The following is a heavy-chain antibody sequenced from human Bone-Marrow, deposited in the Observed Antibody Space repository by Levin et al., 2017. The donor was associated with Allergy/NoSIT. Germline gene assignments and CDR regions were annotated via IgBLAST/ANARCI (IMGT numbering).Heavy chain of an antibody. Sequence: QSGGSLRLSCAVSGFTFSSNSMNWVRQAPGKGLEWIAYINTAGVTHYADSVEGRFTISRDTAKSSVFLQMNGLRAEDTALYYCARDPAYTDGLDFWGQGTLVTVSS. J-gene: IGHJ4*02. D-gene: IGHD5-18*01. V-gene: IGHV3-48*01. CDR2: INTAGVT. CDR3: ARDPAYTDGLDF. CDR1: GFTFSSNS.